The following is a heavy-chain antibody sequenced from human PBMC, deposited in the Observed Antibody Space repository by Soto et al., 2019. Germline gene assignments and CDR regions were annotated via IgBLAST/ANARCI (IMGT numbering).Heavy chain of an antibody. CDR2: INAGNGNT. CDR3: ARDPGYSYGYT. V-gene: IGHV1-3*01. D-gene: IGHD5-18*01. Sequence: ASVKVSCKASGYTFTSYAISWVRQAPGQGLEWMGWINAGNGNTKYSQKFQGRVTITRDTSASTAYMELSSLRSEDTAVYYCARDPGYSYGYTWGQGTLVTVS. J-gene: IGHJ5*02. CDR1: GYTFTSYA.